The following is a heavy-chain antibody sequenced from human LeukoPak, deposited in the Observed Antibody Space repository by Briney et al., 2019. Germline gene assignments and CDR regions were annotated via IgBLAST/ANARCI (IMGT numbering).Heavy chain of an antibody. D-gene: IGHD2-15*01. CDR2: MSPNSGDT. J-gene: IGHJ4*02. CDR3: ARGVAAGVDY. CDR1: GYTFTSYH. Sequence: ASVKVSCKASGYTFTSYHINWVRQAPGQGLEWMGWMSPNSGDTGYAQKFQGRVTKTRDTSITTAYMELSSLRSEDTAVYYCARGVAAGVDYWGQGTLVTVSS. V-gene: IGHV1-8*01.